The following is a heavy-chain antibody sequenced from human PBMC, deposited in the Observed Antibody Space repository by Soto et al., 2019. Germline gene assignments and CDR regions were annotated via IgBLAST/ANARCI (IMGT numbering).Heavy chain of an antibody. CDR1: GGSISSYY. CDR2: ISYRGNT. CDR3: ARHMTTVIFYDH. J-gene: IGHJ4*02. Sequence: SETLSLTCTVSGGSISSYYWSWIRQPPGKGLEWIGYISYRGNTNYNPSLKSRVSISRDTSKNQFSLKLTSVTAADTAVYYCARHMTTVIFYDHWGQGPLVTVSS. V-gene: IGHV4-59*01. D-gene: IGHD4-4*01.